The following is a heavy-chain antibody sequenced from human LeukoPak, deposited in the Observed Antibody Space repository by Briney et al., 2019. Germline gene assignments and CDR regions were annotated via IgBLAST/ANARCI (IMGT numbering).Heavy chain of an antibody. CDR2: ISGSGGST. Sequence: GGSLRLSCAASGFTFSSYAMSWVRQAPGKGLEWVSAISGSGGSTYYADSVKGRFTISRDNSKNTLYLQMNNLRAEDTAVYYCAKDITYYYDSSGYYYIPDAFDIWGQGTMVTVSS. V-gene: IGHV3-23*01. CDR3: AKDITYYYDSSGYYYIPDAFDI. CDR1: GFTFSSYA. D-gene: IGHD3-22*01. J-gene: IGHJ3*02.